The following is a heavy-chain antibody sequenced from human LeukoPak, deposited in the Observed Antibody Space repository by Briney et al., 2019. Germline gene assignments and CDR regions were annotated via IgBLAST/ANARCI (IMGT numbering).Heavy chain of an antibody. CDR2: AQGDGRLQ. J-gene: IGHJ4*02. V-gene: IGHV3-33*01. Sequence: GTSLRLSCAASGFSFSTYGMHWVHQAPGKGLEWVAAAQGDGRLQYYADSVKGRFTISKDISKSTLYVQMNSLRAEDTAVYYCATGGGFYYGHWGQGTLVTVSS. D-gene: IGHD3-22*01. CDR1: GFSFSTYG. CDR3: ATGGGFYYGH.